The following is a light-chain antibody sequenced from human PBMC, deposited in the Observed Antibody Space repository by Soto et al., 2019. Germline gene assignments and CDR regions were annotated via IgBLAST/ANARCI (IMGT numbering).Light chain of an antibody. CDR1: QTIVSTY. CDR3: QQYSGSPPRT. CDR2: GTS. J-gene: IGKJ1*01. Sequence: EVVLTQSPGTLSLSPGERATLYCRTSQTIVSTYLAWYQHKAGQAPRLLMYGTSSRATGIPDRFSGSGSGTNFTLIISSVEPEDSAIYYCQQYSGSPPRTFGQGTNVEIK. V-gene: IGKV3-20*01.